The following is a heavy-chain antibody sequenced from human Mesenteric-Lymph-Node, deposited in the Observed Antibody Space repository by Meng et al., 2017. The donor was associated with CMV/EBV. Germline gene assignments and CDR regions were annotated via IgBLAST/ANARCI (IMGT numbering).Heavy chain of an antibody. CDR1: YTFISHG. D-gene: IGHD2-15*01. V-gene: IGHV1-18*04. CDR3: ARDELAVRSSYQLLPSDY. CDR2: VSAYDGDT. J-gene: IGHJ4*02. Sequence: YTFISHGISWVRQAHGQGPEWMGRVSAYDGDTTYAQNLQGRVTMTTDTSTSTAYMELRSLRSDDTAVYYCARDELAVRSSYQLLPSDYWGQGTLVTVSS.